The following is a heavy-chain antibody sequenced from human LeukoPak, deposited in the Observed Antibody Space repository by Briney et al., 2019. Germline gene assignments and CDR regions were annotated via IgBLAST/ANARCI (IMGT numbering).Heavy chain of an antibody. CDR1: VGSFSGYY. J-gene: IGHJ4*02. Sequence: SETLSLTCAVYVGSFSGYYWSWVRQPPGKGLEWIGEINHSGSTNYNSSLKSRVTISVDTSKNQFSLKLSSVTAADTAVYYCARGIVIDEQTTYYFDYWGQGTLVTVSS. D-gene: IGHD3-16*02. V-gene: IGHV4-34*01. CDR3: ARGIVIDEQTTYYFDY. CDR2: INHSGST.